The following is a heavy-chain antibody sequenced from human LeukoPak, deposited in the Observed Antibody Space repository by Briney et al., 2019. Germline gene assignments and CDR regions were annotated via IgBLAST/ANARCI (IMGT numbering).Heavy chain of an antibody. CDR1: AFTFSSYW. V-gene: IGHV3-74*01. CDR2: INRDGSST. J-gene: IGHJ4*02. CDR3: AKDPNSGYDYGYFDY. D-gene: IGHD5-12*01. Sequence: GGSLRLSCAASAFTFSSYWMHWFRLAPGKGLVWVSRINRDGSSTSYADSVKGRFTISRDNAKNSLYLQMNSLRAEDTALYYCAKDPNSGYDYGYFDYWGQGTLVTVSS.